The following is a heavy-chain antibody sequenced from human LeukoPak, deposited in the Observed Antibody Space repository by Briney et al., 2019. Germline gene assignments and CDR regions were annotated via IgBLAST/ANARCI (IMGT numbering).Heavy chain of an antibody. V-gene: IGHV4-61*02. CDR3: ARDWGKEILGASGWFDP. CDR1: GGSISSGSYY. D-gene: IGHD1-26*01. CDR2: IYTSGST. J-gene: IGHJ5*02. Sequence: SETLSLTCTVSGGSISSGSYYWSWIRQPAGKELEWIVRIYTSGSTNYNPSLKSRVTISVDTSKNQFSLKLTSVTAADTAVYYCARDWGKEILGASGWFDPWGQGTLVAVSS.